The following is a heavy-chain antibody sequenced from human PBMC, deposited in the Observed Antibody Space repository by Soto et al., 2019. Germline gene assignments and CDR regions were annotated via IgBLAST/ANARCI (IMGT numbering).Heavy chain of an antibody. Sequence: GGSLRLSCAASGFTFSSYSMNWVRQAPGKGLEWVSYISSSSSTIYYADSVKGRFTISRDNAKNSLYLQMNSLRAEDTAVYYCARDGMITFGGVIPKFDYWGQGTLVTVSS. V-gene: IGHV3-48*01. J-gene: IGHJ4*02. D-gene: IGHD3-16*02. CDR3: ARDGMITFGGVIPKFDY. CDR1: GFTFSSYS. CDR2: ISSSSSTI.